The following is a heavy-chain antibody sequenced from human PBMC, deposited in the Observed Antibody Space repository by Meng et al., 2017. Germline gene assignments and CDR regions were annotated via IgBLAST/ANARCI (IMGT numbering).Heavy chain of an antibody. CDR3: ASERTMVRGVIIHTLNWFDP. CDR2: IYYSGST. J-gene: IGHJ5*02. CDR1: GGSISSYY. D-gene: IGHD3-10*01. Sequence: SETLSLTCTVSGGSISSYYWSWIRQPPGKGLEWIGYIYYSGSTNYNPSLKSRVTISVDTSKNQFSLKLSSVTAADTAVYYCASERTMVRGVIIHTLNWFDPWGQGTLVTVSS. V-gene: IGHV4-59*12.